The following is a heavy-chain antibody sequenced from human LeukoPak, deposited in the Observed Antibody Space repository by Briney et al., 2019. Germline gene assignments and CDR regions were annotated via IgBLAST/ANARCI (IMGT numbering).Heavy chain of an antibody. CDR2: MYHSGTT. V-gene: IGHV4-30-2*01. CDR1: GGSISSGGYS. Sequence: SQTLSLTCAVSGGSISSGGYSWSWIRQPPGKGLEWIGYMYHSGTTHYNPSLKSRVTISVDSSKNQFSLKLSSVTAADTAVYYCVRGYYYDSSGYWVRAFDIWGQGTMVTVSS. D-gene: IGHD3-22*01. J-gene: IGHJ3*02. CDR3: VRGYYYDSSGYWVRAFDI.